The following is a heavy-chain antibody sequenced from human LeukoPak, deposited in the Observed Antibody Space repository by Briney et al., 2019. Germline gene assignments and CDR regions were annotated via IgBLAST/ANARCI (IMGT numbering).Heavy chain of an antibody. Sequence: PSETLSLTCTVSGGSISSYYWSWIRQPPGKGLEWIGYIYYSGSTNYNPSLKSRVTISVDTSKNQFSLKLSSVTAADTAVYYCARDARQREDYWGQGTLVTVSS. J-gene: IGHJ4*02. CDR3: ARDARQREDY. V-gene: IGHV4-59*01. CDR1: GGSISSYY. CDR2: IYYSGST. D-gene: IGHD1-26*01.